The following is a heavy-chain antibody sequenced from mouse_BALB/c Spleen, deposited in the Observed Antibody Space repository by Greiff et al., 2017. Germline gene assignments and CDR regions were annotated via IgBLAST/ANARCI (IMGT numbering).Heavy chain of an antibody. Sequence: EVKLMESGPSLVKPSQTLSLTCSVTGDSITSGYWNWIRKFPGNKLEYMGYISYSGSTYYNPSLKSRISITRDTSKNQYYLQLNSVTTEDTATYYCARSPYDYDGNWYFDVWGAGTTVTVSS. CDR1: GDSITSGY. D-gene: IGHD2-4*01. CDR2: ISYSGST. J-gene: IGHJ1*01. CDR3: ARSPYDYDGNWYFDV. V-gene: IGHV3-8*02.